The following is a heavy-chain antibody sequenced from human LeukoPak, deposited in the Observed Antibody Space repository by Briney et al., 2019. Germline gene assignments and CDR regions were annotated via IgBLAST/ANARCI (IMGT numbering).Heavy chain of an antibody. J-gene: IGHJ5*02. D-gene: IGHD3-10*01. CDR1: GGSFSGYY. V-gene: IGHV4-34*01. Sequence: SETLSLTCAVYGGSFSGYYWGWIRQPPGKGLEWIGEINHSGSTSYNPSLKSRVTISLYTSKNQFSLKLSSVTAADTAVYYCARSMVREVILSARRANWFDPWGQGTLVTVSS. CDR3: ARSMVREVILSARRANWFDP. CDR2: INHSGST.